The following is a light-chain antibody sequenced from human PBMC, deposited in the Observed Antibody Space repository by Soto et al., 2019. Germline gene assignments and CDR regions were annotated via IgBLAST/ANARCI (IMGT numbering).Light chain of an antibody. CDR3: QQYNNWPRAT. J-gene: IGKJ4*01. CDR2: RTS. Sequence: EIVMTQSPLTLSASPGERATLSCRASQSISSNLAWYQQKPGQAPRLLMFRTSSRATGFPARFSGSGSGTEFNLTISSLQSEDFGVYYCQQYNNWPRATFGGGTKVDI. V-gene: IGKV3-15*01. CDR1: QSISSN.